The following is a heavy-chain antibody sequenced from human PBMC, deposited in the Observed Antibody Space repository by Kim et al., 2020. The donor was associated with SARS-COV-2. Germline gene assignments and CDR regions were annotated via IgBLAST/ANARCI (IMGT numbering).Heavy chain of an antibody. J-gene: IGHJ4*02. CDR3: ARAGGRKGHLDY. V-gene: IGHV4-59*01. D-gene: IGHD2-15*01. Sequence: NDTPGRKSRETISVDTSKNQFSRKLSSVTAADTAVYYCARAGGRKGHLDYWGQGTLVTVSS.